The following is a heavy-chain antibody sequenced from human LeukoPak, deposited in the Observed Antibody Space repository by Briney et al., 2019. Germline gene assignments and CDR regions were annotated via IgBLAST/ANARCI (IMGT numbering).Heavy chain of an antibody. V-gene: IGHV4-59*01. D-gene: IGHD1-14*01. CDR1: GGSISSYY. CDR3: ARGHRVNWFDP. Sequence: SETLSLTCTVSGGSISSYYWSWIRQPPGKGLEWIGYIYYSGSTNYNPSLKSRVTISVDTSKNQFSLKLGSVTAADTAVYYCARGHRVNWFDPWGQGTLVTVSS. J-gene: IGHJ5*02. CDR2: IYYSGST.